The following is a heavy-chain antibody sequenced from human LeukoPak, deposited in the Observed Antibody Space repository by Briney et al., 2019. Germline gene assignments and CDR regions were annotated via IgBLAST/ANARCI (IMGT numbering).Heavy chain of an antibody. CDR1: GGSINSFY. Sequence: SETLSLTCTVSGGSINSFYWGWIRQSPGKGLEWMGNIYYHGNNYYNPSLESRVTISIDTSKRQFSLKLTSVTAADTAVYYCARVEGVVRGLSPPSIKSRVYFDYWGQGALVTVSS. D-gene: IGHD3-10*01. CDR2: IYYHGNN. J-gene: IGHJ4*02. V-gene: IGHV4-59*01. CDR3: ARVEGVVRGLSPPSIKSRVYFDY.